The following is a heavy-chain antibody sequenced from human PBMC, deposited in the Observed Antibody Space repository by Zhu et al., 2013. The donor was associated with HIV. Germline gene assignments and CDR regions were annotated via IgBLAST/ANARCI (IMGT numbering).Heavy chain of an antibody. Sequence: QVQLVQSGAEVKKPGSSVKVSCKASGGTFSSYTISWVRQAPGQGLEWMGRIIPILGIANYAQKFQGRVTITADKSTSTAYMELSSLRSEDTAVYYCARVLDHYDSSGYDYYYYGMDVWGQGTTVTVSS. V-gene: IGHV1-69*02. CDR2: IIPILGIA. D-gene: IGHD3-22*01. J-gene: IGHJ6*02. CDR3: ARVLDHYDSSGYDYYYYGMDV. CDR1: GGTFSSYT.